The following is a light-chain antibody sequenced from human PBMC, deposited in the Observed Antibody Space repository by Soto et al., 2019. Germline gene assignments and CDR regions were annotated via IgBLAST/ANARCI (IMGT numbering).Light chain of an antibody. Sequence: DIQITQSPSTLSASVGDRVTITCRASQSITSWLAWYQQKPGKAPNLLIYDASSLQSGVPSRFSGSGSGTEFTLTLISLQPDDSATYCCQQYNSHDDIAFGRGTKVELK. CDR2: DAS. CDR3: QQYNSHDDIA. CDR1: QSITSW. V-gene: IGKV1-5*01. J-gene: IGKJ4*01.